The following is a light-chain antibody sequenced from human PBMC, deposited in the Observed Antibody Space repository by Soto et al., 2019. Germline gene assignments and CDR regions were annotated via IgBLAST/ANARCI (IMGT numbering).Light chain of an antibody. CDR1: QSVRNNY. V-gene: IGKV3-20*01. Sequence: EIVLTQSPGTLSLSPGERATLSCRASQSVRNNYLAWYQQKPGQAPTLLLYPASGRATGIQDRFSGSGSGTDFTLTISRLEPEDVAVYHCEQYGSSPWTFGQGTKVEIK. CDR2: PAS. CDR3: EQYGSSPWT. J-gene: IGKJ1*01.